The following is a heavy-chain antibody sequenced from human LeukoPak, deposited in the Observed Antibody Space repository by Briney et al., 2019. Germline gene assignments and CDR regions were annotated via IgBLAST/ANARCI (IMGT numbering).Heavy chain of an antibody. CDR3: ARTGYYYDSSGYRADAFDI. Sequence: PGGSLRLSCAASGSTFSSYSMNWVRQAPGKGLEWVSYISSSSSTIYYADSVKGRFTISRDNSKNTLYLQMNSLRDEDTAVYYCARTGYYYDSSGYRADAFDIWGQGTMVTVSS. CDR2: ISSSSSTI. D-gene: IGHD3-22*01. V-gene: IGHV3-48*02. CDR1: GSTFSSYS. J-gene: IGHJ3*02.